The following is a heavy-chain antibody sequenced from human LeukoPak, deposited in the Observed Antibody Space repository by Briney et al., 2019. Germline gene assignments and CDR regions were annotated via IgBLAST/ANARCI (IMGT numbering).Heavy chain of an antibody. CDR2: IYTSGST. CDR1: GGSISSGSYY. D-gene: IGHD6-13*01. V-gene: IGHV4-61*02. CDR3: ARIGIAAAGTISYYYYMDV. Sequence: NSSETLSLTCTVSGGSISSGSYYWSWIRQPAGKGLEWIGRIYTSGSTNYNPSPKSRVTISVDTSKNQFSLKLSSVTAADTAVYYCARIGIAAAGTISYYYYMDVWGKGTTVTVSS. J-gene: IGHJ6*03.